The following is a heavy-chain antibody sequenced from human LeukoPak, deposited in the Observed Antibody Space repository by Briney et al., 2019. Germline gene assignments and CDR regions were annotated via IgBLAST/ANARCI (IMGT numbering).Heavy chain of an antibody. D-gene: IGHD3-10*01. CDR2: INPNSGGT. Sequence: ASVKVSCTASGYTFTGYYTHWVRQAPGQGLEWMGWINPNSGGTNYAQKFQGRVTMTRDTSISTAYMELSRLRSDDTAVYYCARDFYYGSGSYYNYYYYYMDVWGKGTTVTVSS. CDR1: GYTFTGYY. CDR3: ARDFYYGSGSYYNYYYYYMDV. V-gene: IGHV1-2*02. J-gene: IGHJ6*03.